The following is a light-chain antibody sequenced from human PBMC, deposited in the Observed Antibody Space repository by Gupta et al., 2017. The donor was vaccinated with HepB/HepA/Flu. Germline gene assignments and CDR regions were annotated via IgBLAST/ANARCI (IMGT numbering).Light chain of an antibody. V-gene: IGLV1-44*01. CDR2: SNN. CDR1: SSNIGSNT. CDR3: AAWDDSLNGPYVV. Sequence: QSVLTQPPSASGTPGQRVTISCSGRSSNIGSNTVNWYQQLPGTAPKLLIYSNNQRPSGVPDRFSGSKSGTSASLAISGLQSEDEADYYCAAWDDSLNGPYVVFGGGTKLTVL. J-gene: IGLJ2*01.